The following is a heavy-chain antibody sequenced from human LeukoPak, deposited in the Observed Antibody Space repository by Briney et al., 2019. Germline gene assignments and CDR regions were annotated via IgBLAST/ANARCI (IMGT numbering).Heavy chain of an antibody. CDR3: AKDGQLGGSSWFTLYFDY. V-gene: IGHV3-30*18. Sequence: GRSLRLSCAASRFSFRSYDMHWVRQAPGKGLEWLAVSSYDGGNTYYTDSVKGRFTISRDNSKNTLYLQMNSLRPEDTAVYYCAKDGQLGGSSWFTLYFDYWGQGTLVTVSS. J-gene: IGHJ4*02. D-gene: IGHD6-13*01. CDR1: RFSFRSYD. CDR2: SSYDGGNT.